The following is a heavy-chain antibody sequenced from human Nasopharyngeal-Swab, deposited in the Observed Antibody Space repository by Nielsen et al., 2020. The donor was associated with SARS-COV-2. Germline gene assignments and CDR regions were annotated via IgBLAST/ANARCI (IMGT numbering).Heavy chain of an antibody. CDR3: ARDRGELLGEYYFDY. Sequence: GGSLRLSFVASGFTSISFAMTWVRKAPGKGLEWSAVISYDGSNKYYADSVKGRFTISRDNSKNTLYLQRNSLRAEDTAVYYCARDRGELLGEYYFDYWGQGTLVTVSS. D-gene: IGHD1-26*01. CDR2: ISYDGSNK. J-gene: IGHJ4*02. V-gene: IGHV3-30*04. CDR1: GFTSISFA.